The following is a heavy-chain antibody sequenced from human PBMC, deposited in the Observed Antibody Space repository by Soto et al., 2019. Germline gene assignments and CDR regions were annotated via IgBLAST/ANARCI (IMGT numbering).Heavy chain of an antibody. CDR2: IYYSGST. J-gene: IGHJ5*02. V-gene: IGHV4-31*03. CDR3: ARGDIAYNWFDP. CDR1: GGSISSGGYY. Sequence: PSETLSLTCTVSGGSISSGGYYWSWIRQHTGKGLEWIGYIYYSGSTYYNPSLKSRVTISVDTSKNQFSLKLSSVTAADTAVYYCARGDIAYNWFDPWGQGTLVTVSS. D-gene: IGHD3-16*02.